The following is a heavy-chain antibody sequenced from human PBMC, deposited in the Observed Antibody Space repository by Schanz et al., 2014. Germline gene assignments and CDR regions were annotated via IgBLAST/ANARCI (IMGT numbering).Heavy chain of an antibody. CDR1: GGTFSTYP. Sequence: QVQLVQSGAEVKKPGSSMKVSCKASGGTFSTYPINWLRQAPGQGLEWMGRIIPDLAIADYAQKFQGRVTITGDTSTSTATMELSSLRSEDTVVYYCVRGHSQGDNYGHRTGVDYGGMDVWGQGTTVTVSS. CDR3: VRGHSQGDNYGHRTGVDYGGMDV. V-gene: IGHV1-69*04. J-gene: IGHJ6*02. D-gene: IGHD2-8*01. CDR2: IIPDLAIA.